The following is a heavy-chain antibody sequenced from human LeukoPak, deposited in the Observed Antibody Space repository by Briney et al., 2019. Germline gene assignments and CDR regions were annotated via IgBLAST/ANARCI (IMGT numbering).Heavy chain of an antibody. J-gene: IGHJ4*02. CDR3: ARQTRRYYDSSGYYSDY. D-gene: IGHD3-22*01. Sequence: GESLKISCKGSGYSFTSYWIGWVRQMHGKGLEWMGIIYPGDSDTRYSPSFQGQVTISADKSISTAYLQWSSLKASDTAMYYCARQTRRYYDSSGYYSDYWGQGTLVTVSS. CDR1: GYSFTSYW. V-gene: IGHV5-51*01. CDR2: IYPGDSDT.